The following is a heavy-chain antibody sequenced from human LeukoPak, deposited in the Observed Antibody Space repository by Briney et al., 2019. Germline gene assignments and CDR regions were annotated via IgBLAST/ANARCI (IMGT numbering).Heavy chain of an antibody. CDR1: GFTFSDSA. CDR3: ARSSVAGTGDA. Sequence: PGGSLRLSCAASGFTFSDSAMHWVRQSPSRGLEWVAVISYDGGNKYYAESVKGRITISRDNSKNTLYLQTNSLRAEDTAVYYWARSSVAGTGDAWGKGTTVTVSS. J-gene: IGHJ6*04. V-gene: IGHV3-30*04. CDR2: ISYDGGNK. D-gene: IGHD6-19*01.